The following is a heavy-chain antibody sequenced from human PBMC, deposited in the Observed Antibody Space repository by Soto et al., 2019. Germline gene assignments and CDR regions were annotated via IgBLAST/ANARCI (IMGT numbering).Heavy chain of an antibody. J-gene: IGHJ6*02. Sequence: QVQLVESGGGVVQPGRSLRLSCAASGFTCSSYGMHWVRQAPGKGLEWVAVIWYDGSNKYYADSVKGRFTISRDNSKNTLYLQMNSLRAEDTAVYYCARVSDIVVVPAALFHYYGMDVWGQGTTVTVSS. V-gene: IGHV3-33*01. CDR1: GFTCSSYG. CDR3: ARVSDIVVVPAALFHYYGMDV. CDR2: IWYDGSNK. D-gene: IGHD2-2*01.